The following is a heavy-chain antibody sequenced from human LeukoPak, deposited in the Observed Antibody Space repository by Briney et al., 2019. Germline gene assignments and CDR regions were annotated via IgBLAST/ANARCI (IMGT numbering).Heavy chain of an antibody. Sequence: ASVKVSCKASGYTFTGYYMHWVRQAPGQGLEWMGWINPNSGGTNYAQKFQGRVTMTRDTSISTAYMELSSVRSEDTAVYYCARSARDCSGGSCYSDYWGQGTLVTVSS. CDR1: GYTFTGYY. V-gene: IGHV1-2*02. J-gene: IGHJ4*02. CDR2: INPNSGGT. CDR3: ARSARDCSGGSCYSDY. D-gene: IGHD2-15*01.